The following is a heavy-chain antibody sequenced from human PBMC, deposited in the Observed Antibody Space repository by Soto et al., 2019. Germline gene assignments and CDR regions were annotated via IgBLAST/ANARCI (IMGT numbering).Heavy chain of an antibody. J-gene: IGHJ4*02. Sequence: QLQLQESGPGLVKPSETLSLTCTVSGGSISSSSYYWGWIRQPPGKGLEWIGSIYYSGSTYYNPSLKRRVTISVDTSKNQFSLKLSSVTAADTAVYYCARPGIAAAGTSDYWGQGTLVTVSS. V-gene: IGHV4-39*01. CDR1: GGSISSSSYY. D-gene: IGHD6-13*01. CDR2: IYYSGST. CDR3: ARPGIAAAGTSDY.